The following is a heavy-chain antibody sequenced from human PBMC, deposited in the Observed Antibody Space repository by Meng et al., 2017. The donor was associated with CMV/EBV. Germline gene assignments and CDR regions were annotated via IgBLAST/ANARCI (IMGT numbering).Heavy chain of an antibody. V-gene: IGHV5-51*01. D-gene: IGHD3-3*01. CDR3: ARRAYYDFWSGLNPYDAFGI. Sequence: KVSCKGSGYSFTSYWIGWVRQMPGKGLEWMGIIYPGDSDTRYSPSFQGQVTISADKSISTAYLQWSSLKASDTAMYYCARRAYYDFWSGLNPYDAFGIWGQGTMVTVSS. CDR2: IYPGDSDT. CDR1: GYSFTSYW. J-gene: IGHJ3*02.